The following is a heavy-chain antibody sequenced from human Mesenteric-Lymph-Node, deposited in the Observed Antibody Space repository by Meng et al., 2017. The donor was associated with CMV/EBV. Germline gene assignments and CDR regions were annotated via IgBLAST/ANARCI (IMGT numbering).Heavy chain of an antibody. D-gene: IGHD3-22*01. Sequence: GEFLKISCAASGFTVSSNYMSWVRQAPGKGLEWVSVIYSCGSSTYYADSVKGRFTISRDNSKNTLYLQMNSLRAEDTAVYYCAKDLESYDSGNGMDVWGQGTTVTVSS. CDR3: AKDLESYDSGNGMDV. J-gene: IGHJ6*02. CDR2: IYSCGSST. V-gene: IGHV3-23*03. CDR1: GFTVSSNY.